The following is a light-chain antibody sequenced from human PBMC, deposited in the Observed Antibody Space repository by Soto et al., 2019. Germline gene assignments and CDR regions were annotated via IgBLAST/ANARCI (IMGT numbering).Light chain of an antibody. J-gene: IGLJ3*02. CDR2: EVS. CDR3: CSYAGSYTQV. CDR1: SSDVGGYNY. Sequence: QSVLTQPASVSGSPGQSITISCTGTSSDVGGYNYVSWYQQHPGKAPKVMIYEVSNRPSGVSNRFSGSKSGNTASLTISGLQAEDEADYYCCSYAGSYTQVFGGGTKLTVL. V-gene: IGLV2-14*01.